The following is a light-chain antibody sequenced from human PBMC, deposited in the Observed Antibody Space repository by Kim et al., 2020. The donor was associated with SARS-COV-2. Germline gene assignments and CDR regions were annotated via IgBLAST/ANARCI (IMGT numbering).Light chain of an antibody. Sequence: SYELTQPPSVSVSPGQTASITCSGDKLGDKCACCYQQKPGQSPVLVIYQDSKRPSGIPERFSGSNSGNTATLTISGTQAMDEADYYWKACDSSPAYVFETGTKVTFL. CDR1: KLGDKC. J-gene: IGLJ1*01. V-gene: IGLV3-1*01. CDR3: KACDSSPAYV. CDR2: QDS.